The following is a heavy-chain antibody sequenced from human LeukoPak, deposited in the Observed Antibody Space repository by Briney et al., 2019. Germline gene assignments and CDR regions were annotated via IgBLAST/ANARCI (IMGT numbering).Heavy chain of an antibody. CDR3: AKDVKTMTDLDS. Sequence: PGGSLRLSCAASGFTFSRYAMSWVRQPPGKGLEWGSVISGGTTSTYYADSVKGRFTISRDNSKNILYLQMNSLRAEDTAVYYCAKDVKTMTDLDSWGQGTLVTVSS. CDR2: ISGGTTST. CDR1: GFTFSRYA. V-gene: IGHV3-23*01. J-gene: IGHJ4*02. D-gene: IGHD1-1*01.